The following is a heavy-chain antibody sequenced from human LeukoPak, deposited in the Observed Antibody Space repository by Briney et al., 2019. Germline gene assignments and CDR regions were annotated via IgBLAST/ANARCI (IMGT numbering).Heavy chain of an antibody. CDR3: ARLGGSYYYYYYMDV. D-gene: IGHD1-26*01. CDR1: GYSFTNYW. J-gene: IGHJ6*03. CDR2: IYPGDSDT. V-gene: IGHV5-51*01. Sequence: NHGESLKISCKGSGYSFTNYWIGWVRQMPGKGLEWMGIIYPGDSDTRYSPSSQGQVTISADKSISTAYLQWSSLKASDTAMYYCARLGGSYYYYYYMDVWGKGTTVTVSS.